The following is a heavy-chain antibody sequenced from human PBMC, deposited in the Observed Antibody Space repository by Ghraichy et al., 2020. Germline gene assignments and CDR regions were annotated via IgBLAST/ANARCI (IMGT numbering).Heavy chain of an antibody. V-gene: IGHV3-30*04. CDR3: ARDSPRGYSYGYDFDY. CDR1: GFTFSSYA. J-gene: IGHJ4*02. D-gene: IGHD5-18*01. CDR2: ISYDGSNK. Sequence: GGSRRLSCAASGFTFSSYAMHWVRQAPGKGLEWVAVISYDGSNKYYADSVKGRFTISRDNSKNTLYLQMNSLRAEDTAVYYCARDSPRGYSYGYDFDYWGQGTLVTVSS.